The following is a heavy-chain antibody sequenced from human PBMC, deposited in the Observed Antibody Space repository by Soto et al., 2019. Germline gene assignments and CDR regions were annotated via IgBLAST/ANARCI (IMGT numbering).Heavy chain of an antibody. J-gene: IGHJ4*02. V-gene: IGHV4-61*01. D-gene: IGHD3-9*01. CDR1: GGSVSSGSYY. CDR3: ARRGTNYDILTGYYTGYYFDY. Sequence: SETLSLTCTVSGGSVSSGSYYWSWIRQPPGKGLEWIGYIYYSGSTNHNPSLKSRVTISVDTSKNQFSLKLSSVTAADTAVYYCARRGTNYDILTGYYTGYYFDYRGQGILVTVSS. CDR2: IYYSGST.